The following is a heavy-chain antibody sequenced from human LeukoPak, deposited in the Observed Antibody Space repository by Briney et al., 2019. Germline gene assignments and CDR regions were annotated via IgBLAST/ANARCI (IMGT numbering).Heavy chain of an antibody. J-gene: IGHJ6*02. CDR1: GGSISSSSYY. V-gene: IGHV4-39*07. Sequence: SETLSLTCTVSGGSISSSSYYWGWIRQPPGKGLEWIGSIYYSGSTYYNPSLKSRVTISVDTSKNQFSLKLSSVTAADTAVYYCARAFHGSSYYYYGMDVWGQGTTVTVSS. CDR3: ARAFHGSSYYYYGMDV. D-gene: IGHD2-15*01. CDR2: IYYSGST.